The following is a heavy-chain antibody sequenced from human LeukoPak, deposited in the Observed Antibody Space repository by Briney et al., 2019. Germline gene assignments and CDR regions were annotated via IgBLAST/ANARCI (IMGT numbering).Heavy chain of an antibody. CDR3: ARGRYYDFWSGYYAPHPHTRRYYYMDV. CDR1: GGSFSGYY. J-gene: IGHJ6*03. CDR2: INHSGST. Sequence: SETLSVTCAVYGGSFSGYYWSWIRQPPGKGLEWIGEINHSGSTNYNPSLKSRVTISVDTSKNQFSLKLSSVTAAHTAVYYCARGRYYDFWSGYYAPHPHTRRYYYMDVWGKGATVTVSS. V-gene: IGHV4-34*01. D-gene: IGHD3-3*01.